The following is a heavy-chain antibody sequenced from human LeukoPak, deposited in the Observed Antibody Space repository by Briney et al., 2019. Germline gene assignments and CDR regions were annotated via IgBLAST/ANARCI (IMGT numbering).Heavy chain of an antibody. Sequence: SETLSLTCTVSGYSISSGYYWGWIRQPPGKGLEWIGSIYHSGSTYYNPSLKSRVTISVDTSKNQFSLKLSSVTAADTAVYYCARETPDPFIVATNYWGQGNLVTVSS. V-gene: IGHV4-38-2*02. CDR1: GYSISSGYY. J-gene: IGHJ4*02. CDR2: IYHSGST. CDR3: ARETPDPFIVATNY. D-gene: IGHD5-12*01.